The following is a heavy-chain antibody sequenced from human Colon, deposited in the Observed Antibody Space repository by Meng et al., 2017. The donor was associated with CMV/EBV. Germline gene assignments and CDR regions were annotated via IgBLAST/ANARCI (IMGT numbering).Heavy chain of an antibody. Sequence: LSCAASGFSLSSHWIHRVRQAPGKGLVWVSRINRDGRTTNYAGSVRGRFTISRDSAKNTLYLQMNSLRAEDTAVYYCARDFVGATEYWGQGTLVTVSS. D-gene: IGHD1-26*01. CDR1: GFSLSSHW. V-gene: IGHV3-74*01. J-gene: IGHJ4*02. CDR3: ARDFVGATEY. CDR2: INRDGRTT.